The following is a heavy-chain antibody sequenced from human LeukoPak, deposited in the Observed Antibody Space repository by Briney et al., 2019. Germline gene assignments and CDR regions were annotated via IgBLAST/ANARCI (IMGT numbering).Heavy chain of an antibody. Sequence: ASVKVSCKASGYAFTSYGISWVRQAPGQGLEWMGWISANNGDTDYPPKLQDRVTMTTDTYTSTAYMELRSLRSDDTAVYYCARESHETREDYWGQGTLVTVSS. CDR2: ISANNGDT. J-gene: IGHJ4*02. CDR3: ARESHETREDY. D-gene: IGHD1-1*01. CDR1: GYAFTSYG. V-gene: IGHV1-18*01.